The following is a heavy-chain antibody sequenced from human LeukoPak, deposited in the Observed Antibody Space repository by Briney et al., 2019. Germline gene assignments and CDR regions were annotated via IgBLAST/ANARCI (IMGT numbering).Heavy chain of an antibody. CDR2: ISNSSSYI. J-gene: IGHJ4*02. CDR3: AKRGVVIRVILVGFHKEAYYFDS. CDR1: GFTFSSYS. V-gene: IGHV3-21*04. Sequence: GGSLRLSCAASGFTFSSYSMSWVRQAPGKGLEWVSSISNSSSYIYYADSVKGRFTISRDNAKSTLYLQMNSLRAEDTAVYFCAKRGVVIRVILVGFHKEAYYFDSWGQGALVAVSS. D-gene: IGHD3-10*01.